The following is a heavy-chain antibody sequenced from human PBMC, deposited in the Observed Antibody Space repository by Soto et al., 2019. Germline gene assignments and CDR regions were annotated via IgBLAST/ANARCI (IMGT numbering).Heavy chain of an antibody. CDR2: IYYSGST. Sequence: SETLSLTCTVSGGSISSDYWSWIRQPPGKGQSWIGYIYYSGSTNYNPALKSRVTISVDTSKNQFSLKLSSVTAADTAVYYCASHVLSGFCSGGRCYEWYSDYWGEGLLVTVS. CDR1: GGSISSDY. CDR3: ASHVLSGFCSGGRCYEWYSDY. D-gene: IGHD2-15*01. V-gene: IGHV4-59*01. J-gene: IGHJ4*02.